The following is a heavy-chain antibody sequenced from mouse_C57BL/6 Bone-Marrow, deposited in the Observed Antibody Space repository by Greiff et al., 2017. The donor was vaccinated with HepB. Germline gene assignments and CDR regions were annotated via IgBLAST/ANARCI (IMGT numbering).Heavy chain of an antibody. CDR1: GYTFTDYY. J-gene: IGHJ2*01. V-gene: IGHV1-76*01. Sequence: QVQLQQSGAELVRPGASVKLSCKASGYTFTDYYINWVKQRPGQGLEWIARIYPGSGNTYYNEKFKGKATLTAEKSSSTADMQLSSLTSEDSAVYFCAREEVDYWGQGTTLTVSS. CDR2: IYPGSGNT. D-gene: IGHD2-14*01. CDR3: AREEVDY.